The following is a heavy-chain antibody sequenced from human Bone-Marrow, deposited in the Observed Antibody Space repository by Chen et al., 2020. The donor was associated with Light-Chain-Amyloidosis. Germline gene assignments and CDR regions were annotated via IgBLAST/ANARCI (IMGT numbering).Heavy chain of an antibody. CDR3: ARDLTTVTV. D-gene: IGHD4-17*01. Sequence: EVQLVESGGGLVERGGPLRLSCAASGFSTVTYWLHWVRQAPGKGLVWVSRISGDGSSRSYADSVKGRFTISRDNVKNILYLEMNSLRVEDTATYYCARDLTTVTVWGQGTTVTVSS. CDR1: GFSTVTYW. V-gene: IGHV3-74*01. CDR2: ISGDGSSR. J-gene: IGHJ6*02.